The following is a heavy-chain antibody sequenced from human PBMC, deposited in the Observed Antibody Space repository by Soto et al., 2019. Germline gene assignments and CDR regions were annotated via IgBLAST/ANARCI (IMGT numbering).Heavy chain of an antibody. V-gene: IGHV4-39*01. CDR1: GGSISSSSYY. J-gene: IGHJ5*02. CDR3: ARPSGSGIPLWFDP. CDR2: IYYSGST. Sequence: SETLSLTCTVSGGSISSSSYYWGWIRQPPGKGLEWIGSIYYSGSTYYNPSLKSRVTISVDTSKNQFSLKLSSVTAADTAVYYCARPSGSGIPLWFDPWGQGTLVTVSS. D-gene: IGHD3-10*01.